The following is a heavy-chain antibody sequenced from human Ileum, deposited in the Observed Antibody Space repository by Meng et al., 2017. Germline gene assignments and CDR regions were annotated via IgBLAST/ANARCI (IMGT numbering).Heavy chain of an antibody. V-gene: IGHV4-59*08. CDR2: TYYSGTT. CDR1: GGSISGSY. D-gene: IGHD2-2*02. CDR3: ARGKAIPDF. J-gene: IGHJ4*02. Sequence: QVQLQVSGPGLVKPSETLSLTCTVSGGSISGSYWSWIRQFPGKGLEWIGYTYYSGTTNYNPSLRGRVTMSVDTSRAQFSLKLTSVTAADTAIYYCARGKAIPDFWGQGTRVTGAS.